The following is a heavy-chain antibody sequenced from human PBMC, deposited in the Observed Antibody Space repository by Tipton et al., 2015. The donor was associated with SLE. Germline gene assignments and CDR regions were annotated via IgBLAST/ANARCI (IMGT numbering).Heavy chain of an antibody. Sequence: GLVKPSQTLSLTCAISGDSVSSNSAAWNWIRQSPSRGLEWLGRTYYRSKWYNDYAVSVKSRITINPDTSKNQFSLQLNSVAPEDTAVYYCARGSWSDRGNAFDIWGQGTMVTVSS. J-gene: IGHJ3*02. CDR3: ARGSWSDRGNAFDI. D-gene: IGHD6-13*01. CDR2: TYYRSKWYN. CDR1: GDSVSSNSAA. V-gene: IGHV6-1*01.